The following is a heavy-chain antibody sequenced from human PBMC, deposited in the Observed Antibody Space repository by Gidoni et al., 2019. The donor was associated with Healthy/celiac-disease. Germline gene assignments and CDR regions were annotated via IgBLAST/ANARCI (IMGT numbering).Heavy chain of an antibody. V-gene: IGHV1-8*01. Sequence: QVQLVQSGAEVKTPGSSVKVSCMASGYPFTSYDINRVRQATGQGLEWMGWLNPNSGNTGYAQKFQGRVTMTRNTSISTADMELSSLRSEDTAVYYCARVDILTGYHLLEYWGQGTLVTVSS. D-gene: IGHD3-9*01. J-gene: IGHJ4*02. CDR1: GYPFTSYD. CDR3: ARVDILTGYHLLEY. CDR2: LNPNSGNT.